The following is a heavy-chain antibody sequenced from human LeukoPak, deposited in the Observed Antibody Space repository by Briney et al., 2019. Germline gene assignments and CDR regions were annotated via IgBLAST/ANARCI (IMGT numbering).Heavy chain of an antibody. D-gene: IGHD3-10*01. V-gene: IGHV4-39*07. CDR1: GGSISSSSYY. CDR3: ARGLRGVRGVIRGYYFDY. Sequence: SETLSLTCTVSGGSISSSSYYWSWIRQPPGKGLEWIGEINHSGSTNYNPSLKSRVTISVDTSKNQFSLKLSSVTAADTAVYYCARGLRGVRGVIRGYYFDYWGQGTLVTVSS. CDR2: INHSGST. J-gene: IGHJ4*02.